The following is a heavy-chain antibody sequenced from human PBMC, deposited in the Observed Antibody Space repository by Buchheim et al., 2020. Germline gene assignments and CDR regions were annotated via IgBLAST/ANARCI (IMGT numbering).Heavy chain of an antibody. CDR3: AKSPYGRSLSAWYFDL. CDR1: GFTFSSYG. CDR2: ISYDGSNK. Sequence: QVQLVESGGGVVQPGRSLRLSCAASGFTFSSYGMHWVRQAPGKGLEWVAVISYDGSNKYYADSVKGRFTISRDNSKNTLFLQMNSLRDEDTAVYYCAKSPYGRSLSAWYFDLWGRGTL. J-gene: IGHJ2*01. D-gene: IGHD1-26*01. V-gene: IGHV3-30*18.